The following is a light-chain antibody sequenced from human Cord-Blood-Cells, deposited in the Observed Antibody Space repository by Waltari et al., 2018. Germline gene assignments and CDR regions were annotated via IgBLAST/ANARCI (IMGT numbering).Light chain of an antibody. CDR3: QSYDSSLSGGLV. CDR1: SSNIGAGYD. CDR2: GNS. Sequence: QSVLTQPPSVSGAPGQRATISCTGSSSNIGAGYDVHWYQQLPGTAPKLLIYGNSNRSSGVPDRCSGSKSGTSASLAITGLQAEDEADYYCQSYDSSLSGGLVFGGGTKLTVL. V-gene: IGLV1-40*01. J-gene: IGLJ2*01.